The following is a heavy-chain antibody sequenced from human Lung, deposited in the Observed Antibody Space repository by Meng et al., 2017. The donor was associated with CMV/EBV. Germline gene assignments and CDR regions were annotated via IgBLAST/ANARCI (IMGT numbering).Heavy chain of an antibody. J-gene: IGHJ4*02. D-gene: IGHD1-26*01. CDR1: GFTLTRYW. Sequence: EVKLVRSGGGLVQPGGSLRLSCAVSGFTLTRYWMHWVREVPGKGLEWVSRIDIDGRDITYADSVRGRFSISRDDAKNTLYLQMNSLRIEDTAVYYCARGVAETLGWEMGYWGQGTLVTVSS. CDR2: IDIDGRDI. CDR3: ARGVAETLGWEMGY. V-gene: IGHV3-74*03.